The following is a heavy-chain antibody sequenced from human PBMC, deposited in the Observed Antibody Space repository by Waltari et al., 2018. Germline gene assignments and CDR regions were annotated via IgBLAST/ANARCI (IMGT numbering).Heavy chain of an antibody. CDR1: GYSISRGYY. Sequence: QVQLQESGPGLVKPSETLSLTCAVSGYSISRGYYWGWIRQPPGKGLEWIGSIYHSGSTYYNPSLKSRVTRSVDTSKNQFSLKLSSVTAADTAVYYCAVLSGVDAFDIWGQGTMVTVSS. CDR3: AVLSGVDAFDI. V-gene: IGHV4-38-2*01. J-gene: IGHJ3*02. CDR2: IYHSGST.